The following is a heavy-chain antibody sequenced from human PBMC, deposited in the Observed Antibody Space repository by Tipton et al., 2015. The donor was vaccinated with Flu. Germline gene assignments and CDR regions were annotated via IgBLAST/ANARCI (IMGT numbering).Heavy chain of an antibody. J-gene: IGHJ4*02. CDR3: AIWDFGAVF. CDR2: VSKAGITT. CDR1: GVIFKSHD. V-gene: IGHV3-30*03. D-gene: IGHD3-10*01. Sequence: SGVIFKSHDVHWVRQAPGKGLEWVAIVSKAGITTYYADSVNGRFSVSRDNSNDTAFLQMDTLRPEDTAVYYCAIWDFGAVFWGQGVLVTVSS.